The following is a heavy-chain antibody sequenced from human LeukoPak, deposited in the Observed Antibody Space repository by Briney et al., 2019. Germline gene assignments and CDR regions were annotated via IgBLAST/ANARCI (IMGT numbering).Heavy chain of an antibody. J-gene: IGHJ3*02. CDR3: ASSRRYYYDSSGYYAFDI. CDR2: IYYSGRT. CDR1: GDSVSRSDAY. V-gene: IGHV4-39*01. D-gene: IGHD3-22*01. Sequence: SETLSLTCSVSGDSVSRSDAYWDWIRRPPGKGLEWIGTIYYSGRTYYSPSLKSRVTMSVDPSNNQFSLNLRSVTATDTAVYYCASSRRYYYDSSGYYAFDIWGQGTMVTVSS.